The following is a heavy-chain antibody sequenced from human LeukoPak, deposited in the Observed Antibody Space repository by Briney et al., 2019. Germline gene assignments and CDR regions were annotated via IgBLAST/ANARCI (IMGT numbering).Heavy chain of an antibody. V-gene: IGHV4-61*02. CDR3: ARTQLERPGDAFDI. CDR1: GYSISSGYY. CDR2: IYTSGST. Sequence: SETLSLTCTVSGYSISSGYYWGWIRQPAGKGLEWIGRIYTSGSTNYNPSLKSRVTISVDTSKNQFSLKLSSVTAADTAVYYCARTQLERPGDAFDIWGQGTMVTVSS. J-gene: IGHJ3*02. D-gene: IGHD1-1*01.